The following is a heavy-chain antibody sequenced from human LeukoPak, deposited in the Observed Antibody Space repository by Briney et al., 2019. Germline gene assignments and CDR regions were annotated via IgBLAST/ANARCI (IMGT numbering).Heavy chain of an antibody. Sequence: GGSLRLSCAASGFTFSSYSMNWVRQAPGKGLEGVSSISSSSSYIYYADSVKGRFTISRDNAKNSLYLQMNSLRAEDTAVYYCARVLAVAGGYWGQGTLVTVSS. V-gene: IGHV3-21*01. CDR3: ARVLAVAGGY. CDR2: ISSSSSYI. CDR1: GFTFSSYS. J-gene: IGHJ4*02. D-gene: IGHD6-19*01.